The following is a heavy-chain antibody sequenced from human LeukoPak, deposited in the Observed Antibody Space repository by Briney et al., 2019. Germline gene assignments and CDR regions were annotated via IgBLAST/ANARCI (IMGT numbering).Heavy chain of an antibody. Sequence: SETLSLTCAVYGGSFSGYYWSWIRQPPGKGPEWIGEINHSGSTNYNPSLKSRVTISVDTSKNQFSLKLSSVTAADTAVYYCARGGGEYYFDYWGQGTLVTVSS. CDR1: GGSFSGYY. V-gene: IGHV4-34*01. CDR3: ARGGGEYYFDY. J-gene: IGHJ4*02. CDR2: INHSGST. D-gene: IGHD3-16*01.